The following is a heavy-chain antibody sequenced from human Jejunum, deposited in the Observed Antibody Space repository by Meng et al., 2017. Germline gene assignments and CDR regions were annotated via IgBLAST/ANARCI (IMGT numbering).Heavy chain of an antibody. Sequence: QVQLQESGPGLVKPSQTLSLTCPGSGDSSSRSDYYWTWIRQPPGKGLEWIGFSTYGGTSYYNPSLKGRLTISVDRSNSQFSLEVTSVTAADTAVYYCASGPHLYSWTCINSWGRGALVTVSS. V-gene: IGHV4-30-4*01. D-gene: IGHD3/OR15-3a*01. J-gene: IGHJ4*02. CDR3: ASGPHLYSWTCINS. CDR2: STYGGTS. CDR1: GDSSSRSDYY.